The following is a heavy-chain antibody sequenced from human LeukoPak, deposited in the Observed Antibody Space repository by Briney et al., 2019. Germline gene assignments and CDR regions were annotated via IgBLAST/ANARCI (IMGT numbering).Heavy chain of an antibody. Sequence: ASVQVSCKASGYTFTGYYFYWVRQAPGQGLEWMGWINPDSGDTNYAQKFQGRVTMTRDTSISTAYMELSSLTSDDTAAYYCTRERINSGSYSGALDYWGQGTLVTVSS. CDR1: GYTFTGYY. V-gene: IGHV1-2*02. D-gene: IGHD1-26*01. J-gene: IGHJ4*02. CDR3: TRERINSGSYSGALDY. CDR2: INPDSGDT.